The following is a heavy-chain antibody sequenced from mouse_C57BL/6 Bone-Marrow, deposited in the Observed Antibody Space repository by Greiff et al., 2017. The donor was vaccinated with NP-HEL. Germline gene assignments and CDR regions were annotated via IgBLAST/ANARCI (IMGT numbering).Heavy chain of an antibody. CDR3: ARDGNGYFDV. Sequence: VQLQESGPGMVKPSQSLSLTCTVTGYSITSGYDWHWIRHFPGNKLEWMGYISYSGSTNYNPSLKSRISITHDTSKNHFFLKLNSVTTEDTATYYCARDGNGYFDVWGTGTTVTVSS. V-gene: IGHV3-1*01. CDR1: GYSITSGYD. J-gene: IGHJ1*03. CDR2: ISYSGST. D-gene: IGHD4-1*01.